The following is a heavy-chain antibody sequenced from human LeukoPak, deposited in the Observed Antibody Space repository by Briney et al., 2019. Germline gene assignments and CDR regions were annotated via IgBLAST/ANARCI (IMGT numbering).Heavy chain of an antibody. CDR1: GFTFSSYS. D-gene: IGHD3-9*01. V-gene: IGHV3-48*04. J-gene: IGHJ5*02. CDR3: ARTVYDILTGYRFDP. CDR2: ISSSSSTI. Sequence: GGSLRLSCAASGFTFSSYSMNWVRQAPGKGLEWVSYISSSSSTIYYADSVKGRFTISRDNAKNSLYLQMNSLRAEDTAVYYCARTVYDILTGYRFDPWGQGTLVTVSS.